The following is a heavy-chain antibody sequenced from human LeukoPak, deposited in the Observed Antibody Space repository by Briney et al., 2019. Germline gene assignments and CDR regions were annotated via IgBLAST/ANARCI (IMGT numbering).Heavy chain of an antibody. D-gene: IGHD3-10*01. CDR1: GFTFSVSV. CDR3: ARDLSGGGLDY. CDR2: ISSNGGST. J-gene: IGHJ4*02. V-gene: IGHV3-64*01. Sequence: GGSLRLSCAASGFTFSVSVMHWVRQAPGKGLEYVSVISSNGGSTSYANSVKGRFTISRDNSKNTLCLQMGSLRAEDMAVYYCARDLSGGGLDYWGQGTLVTVSS.